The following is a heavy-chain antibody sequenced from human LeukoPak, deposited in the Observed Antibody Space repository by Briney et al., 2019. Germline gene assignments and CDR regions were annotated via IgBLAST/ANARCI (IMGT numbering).Heavy chain of an antibody. CDR3: TTDPGNYDIF. Sequence: GGSLRLSCAASGLTFTNAWMSWVRQAPGKGLEWVGRIKSKTDGGTVDYAPPVRGRFTISRDDSRNTLSLEMNFLKTEDTAVYYCTTDPGNYDIFWGQGTLVSVSS. J-gene: IGHJ4*02. D-gene: IGHD3-9*01. CDR1: GLTFTNAW. CDR2: IKSKTDGGTV. V-gene: IGHV3-15*01.